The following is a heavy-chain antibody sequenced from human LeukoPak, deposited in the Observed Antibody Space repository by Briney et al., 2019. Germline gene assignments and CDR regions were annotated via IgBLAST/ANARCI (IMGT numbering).Heavy chain of an antibody. J-gene: IGHJ6*02. CDR3: ARDMNGLRITIFGVTPYGMDV. D-gene: IGHD3-3*01. CDR2: INPSGGST. CDR1: GYTFTSYY. Sequence: ASVKVSCKASGYTFTSYYMRWVRQAPGQGLEWMGIINPSGGSTSYAQKFQGRVTMTRDTSTSTVYMELSSLRSEDTAVYYCARDMNGLRITIFGVTPYGMDVWGQGTTVTVSS. V-gene: IGHV1-46*01.